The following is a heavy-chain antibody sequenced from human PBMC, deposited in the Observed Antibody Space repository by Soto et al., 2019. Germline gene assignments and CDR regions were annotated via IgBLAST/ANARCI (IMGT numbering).Heavy chain of an antibody. J-gene: IGHJ6*02. CDR3: ARDWNDFGSGYLNSVYYGMDV. Sequence: ASVKVSCKASGYTFTSYGISWVRQAPGQGLEWMGWISAYNGNTNYAQKLQGRVTMTTDTSTSTAYMELRSLRSDDTAVYYCARDWNDFGSGYLNSVYYGMDVWGQGTTVTVSS. CDR2: ISAYNGNT. D-gene: IGHD3-3*01. CDR1: GYTFTSYG. V-gene: IGHV1-18*01.